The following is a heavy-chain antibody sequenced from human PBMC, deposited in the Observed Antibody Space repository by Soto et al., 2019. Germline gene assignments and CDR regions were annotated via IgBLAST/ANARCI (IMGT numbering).Heavy chain of an antibody. Sequence: QVQMVQSGAEVKKPGASVKVSCRASGYSFTSYDVNWVRQATGQGLEWMGWMNPNSGNTAFPENFQGRVTMTRDTPISTAYMELSGLTSEDTAVYYCARYPYTSYCSDGSCSYDAFDIWGQGTVVTVSS. J-gene: IGHJ3*02. D-gene: IGHD2-15*01. CDR3: ARYPYTSYCSDGSCSYDAFDI. CDR2: MNPNSGNT. V-gene: IGHV1-8*01. CDR1: GYSFTSYD.